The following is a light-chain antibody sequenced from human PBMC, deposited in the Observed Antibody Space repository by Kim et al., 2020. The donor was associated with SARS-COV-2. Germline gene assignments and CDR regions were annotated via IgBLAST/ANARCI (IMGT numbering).Light chain of an antibody. CDR1: QSVSSS. V-gene: IGKV3-11*01. J-gene: IGKJ4*01. CDR3: QQRRNWPLT. Sequence: LSPRERATLSCRASQSVSSSLAWYRQKPGQVPRLLIYHVSNRATGIPARFSGSGSGTDFTLTISSLEPEDFAVYYCQQRRNWPLTFGGGTKVDIK. CDR2: HVS.